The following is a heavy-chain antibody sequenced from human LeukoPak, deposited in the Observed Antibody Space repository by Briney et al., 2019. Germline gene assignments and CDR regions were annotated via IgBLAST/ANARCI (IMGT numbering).Heavy chain of an antibody. Sequence: PSETLSLTCTVSGASISSGSYYWSWIRQPAGKGLEWIGRIYTSGSTTYNPSLKSRVTISLDTSKNQFSLQLSSVTAADTAVYYCARDGDYDFWSGLEDVWGKGTTVTVSS. CDR3: ARDGDYDFWSGLEDV. V-gene: IGHV4-61*02. D-gene: IGHD3-3*01. CDR1: GASISSGSYY. CDR2: IYTSGST. J-gene: IGHJ6*04.